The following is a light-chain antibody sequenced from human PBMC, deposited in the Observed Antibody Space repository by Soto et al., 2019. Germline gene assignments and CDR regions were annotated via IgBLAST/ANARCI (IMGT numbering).Light chain of an antibody. CDR1: QSVSSN. Sequence: EIVMTQSPGTLSVSPGERATLSCRASQSVSSNLAWYQQKPGQAPRLLIYGASTRATGIPARFSGSGSGTDFTLTISSLQSEDFAVYYCQQYNNWPPWTFGQGTKVEFK. CDR2: GAS. V-gene: IGKV3-15*01. CDR3: QQYNNWPPWT. J-gene: IGKJ1*01.